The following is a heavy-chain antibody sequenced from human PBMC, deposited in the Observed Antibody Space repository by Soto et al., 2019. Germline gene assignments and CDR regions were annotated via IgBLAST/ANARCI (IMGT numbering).Heavy chain of an antibody. Sequence: GGPRRLSRAASGVPFSHYGVHWLRQEPCKGLERMAGMSYDVSNKHYADSVKGRFSVSRDNSKNTLYLQINRLRAEDTAVYYCAKLSSYLDWLVVPNFDYWGQGALVTVCS. CDR1: GVPFSHYG. CDR3: AKLSSYLDWLVVPNFDY. CDR2: MSYDVSNK. D-gene: IGHD3-9*01. J-gene: IGHJ4*02. V-gene: IGHV3-33*06.